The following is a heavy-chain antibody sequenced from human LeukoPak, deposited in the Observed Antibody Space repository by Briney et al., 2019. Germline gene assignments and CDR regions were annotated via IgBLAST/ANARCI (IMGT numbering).Heavy chain of an antibody. J-gene: IGHJ5*02. CDR3: ASGPRGYDSSCGP. CDR2: IKQEGTET. D-gene: IGHD3-22*01. CDR1: GFTFSSYW. V-gene: IGHV3-7*01. Sequence: GGPLRLSCAASGFTFSSYWMSWVRQTPGKGLEWLANIKQEGTETYYVDSVKGRFTITRDNAKSSLYLQMNSLGAEDTAVYYCASGPRGYDSSCGPWGQGTLVTVSS.